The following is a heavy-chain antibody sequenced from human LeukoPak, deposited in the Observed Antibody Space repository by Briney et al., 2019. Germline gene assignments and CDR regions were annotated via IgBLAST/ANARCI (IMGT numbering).Heavy chain of an antibody. D-gene: IGHD3-22*01. J-gene: IGHJ4*02. CDR2: IYTSGST. CDR3: ARAAYYYDSSGYTSFDY. V-gene: IGHV4-4*07. Sequence: PSETLSLTCTVSGGSISSYYWSWIRQPAGKGLAWIGRIYTSGSTNYNPSLKSRVTMSVDTSKNQFSRKLSSVTAADTAVYYCARAAYYYDSSGYTSFDYWGQGTLVTVSS. CDR1: GGSISSYY.